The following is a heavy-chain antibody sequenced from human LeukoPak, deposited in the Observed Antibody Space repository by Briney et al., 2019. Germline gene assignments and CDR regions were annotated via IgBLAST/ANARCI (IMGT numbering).Heavy chain of an antibody. CDR1: GFTFSTYW. Sequence: PGGSLRLPCAASGFTFSTYWMHWVRQAQGKGLVWLSRISSDGSSTNYADSVKGRFTISRDNAKNTLYLQMNSLRAEDTAVYYCARDYGEGGYYFDYWGQGTLVTVSS. CDR2: ISSDGSST. D-gene: IGHD4-17*01. V-gene: IGHV3-74*01. CDR3: ARDYGEGGYYFDY. J-gene: IGHJ4*02.